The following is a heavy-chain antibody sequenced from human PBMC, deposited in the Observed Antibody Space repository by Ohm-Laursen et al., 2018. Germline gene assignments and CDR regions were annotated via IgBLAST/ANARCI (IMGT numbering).Heavy chain of an antibody. D-gene: IGHD3-3*01. CDR2: IYYSGST. Sequence: SETLSLTCTVSGGSISSYYWSWIRQPAGKGLEWIGYIYYSGSTNYNPSLKSRLTISVDTSKNQFSLKLSSVTAADTAVYYCARETIFGPSGGMDVWGQGTTVTVSS. V-gene: IGHV4-59*01. CDR3: ARETIFGPSGGMDV. CDR1: GGSISSYY. J-gene: IGHJ6*02.